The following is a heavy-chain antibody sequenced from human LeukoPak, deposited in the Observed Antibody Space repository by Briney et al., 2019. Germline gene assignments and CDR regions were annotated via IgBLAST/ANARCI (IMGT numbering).Heavy chain of an antibody. D-gene: IGHD2-21*02. Sequence: ASVKVSCKASGYTFTGYYMHWARQAPGQGLEWMGWISAYNGNTNYAQKLQGRVTMTTDTSTGTAYMELRSLRSDDTAVYYCARDRRGHIVVVTAIRPLDYWGQGTLVTVSS. CDR3: ARDRRGHIVVVTAIRPLDY. CDR1: GYTFTGYY. V-gene: IGHV1-18*04. J-gene: IGHJ4*02. CDR2: ISAYNGNT.